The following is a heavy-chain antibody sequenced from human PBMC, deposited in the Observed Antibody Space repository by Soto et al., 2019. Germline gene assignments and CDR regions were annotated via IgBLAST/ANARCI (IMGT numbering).Heavy chain of an antibody. V-gene: IGHV2-70*01. CDR1: GFSLSTSGMC. CDR3: ARTPGGYGTPPAYYYYYGMDV. Sequence: SGPTLVNPTQTLTLTCTFSGFSLSTSGMCVSWIRQPPGKALEWLALIDWDDDKYYSTSLKTRLTISKDTSKNQVVLTMTNMDPVDTATYYCARTPGGYGTPPAYYYYYGMDVWGQGT. D-gene: IGHD5-18*01. J-gene: IGHJ6*02. CDR2: IDWDDDK.